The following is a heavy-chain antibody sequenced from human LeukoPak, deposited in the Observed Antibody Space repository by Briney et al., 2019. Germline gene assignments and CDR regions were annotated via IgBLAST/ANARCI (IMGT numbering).Heavy chain of an antibody. D-gene: IGHD4-23*01. Sequence: SETLSLTCTVSGGSISSYYWSWIRQPPGKGLEWIGYIYYTGSTNYNPSLKSRVTISVDTSKNQFSLKLSSVTAADTAVYYCARGLHYGGNSKTRFDPWGQGTLVTVSS. CDR1: GGSISSYY. J-gene: IGHJ5*02. CDR3: ARGLHYGGNSKTRFDP. CDR2: IYYTGST. V-gene: IGHV4-59*12.